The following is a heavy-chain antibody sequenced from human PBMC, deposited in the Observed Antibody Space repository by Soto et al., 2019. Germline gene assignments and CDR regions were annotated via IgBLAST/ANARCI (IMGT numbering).Heavy chain of an antibody. J-gene: IGHJ4*02. CDR1: GFTFSSYW. V-gene: IGHV3-7*01. CDR3: ARQPYNWNYVAFDY. Sequence: GGSLRLSCAASGFTFSSYWMNWVRQAPGKGLEWVANIKQDGSEKYYVDSVKGRFTISRDNAKNSLYLQMNSLRAEDTAVYYCARQPYNWNYVAFDYWGQGTLVTVSS. CDR2: IKQDGSEK. D-gene: IGHD1-7*01.